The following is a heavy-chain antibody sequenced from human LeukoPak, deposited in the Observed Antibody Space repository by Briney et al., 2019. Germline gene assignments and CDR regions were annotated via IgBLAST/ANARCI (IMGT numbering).Heavy chain of an antibody. Sequence: SETLSLTCAVYGGSFSGYYWSWIRQPPGKGLEWIGEINHSGSTNYNPSLKSRVTISVDTSKNQFSLKLSSVTAADTAVYYCARGRPDRASDYWGQGTLVTVSS. V-gene: IGHV4-34*01. D-gene: IGHD3-22*01. J-gene: IGHJ4*02. CDR2: INHSGST. CDR3: ARGRPDRASDY. CDR1: GGSFSGYY.